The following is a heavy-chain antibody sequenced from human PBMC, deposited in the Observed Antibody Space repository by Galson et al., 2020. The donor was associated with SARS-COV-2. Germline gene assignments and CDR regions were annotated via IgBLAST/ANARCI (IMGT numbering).Heavy chain of an antibody. D-gene: IGHD3-10*01. CDR2: ISYDETNN. V-gene: IGHV3-30-3*01. CDR1: GFTFRSYA. CDR3: ARDWAYYYGSGGLYYYYGMDV. Sequence: GGSLRLSCAASGFTFRSYAMHWVRQAPGKGLEWVALISYDETNNYYADSVKGRFIISRDNSKNTLYLQMSSLRAEDTALYFCARDWAYYYGSGGLYYYYGMDVWGQGTTVTVSS. J-gene: IGHJ6*02.